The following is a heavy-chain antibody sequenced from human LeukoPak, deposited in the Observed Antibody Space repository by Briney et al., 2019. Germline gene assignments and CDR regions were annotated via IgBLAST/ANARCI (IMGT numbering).Heavy chain of an antibody. V-gene: IGHV4-59*11. J-gene: IGHJ4*02. D-gene: IGHD3-10*01. CDR1: GGSISSHY. CDR2: IYYSGST. Sequence: SETLSLTCTVSGGSISSHYWGWIRQPPGKGLEWVGYIYYSGSTNYNPSLKSRVTISVDTSKIQFSLKLSSVTAADTAVYYCARDLMVRGVDYWGQGTLVTVSS. CDR3: ARDLMVRGVDY.